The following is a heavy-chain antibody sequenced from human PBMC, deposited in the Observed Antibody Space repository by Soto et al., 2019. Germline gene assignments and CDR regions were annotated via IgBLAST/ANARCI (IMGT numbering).Heavy chain of an antibody. CDR3: ARMFGGWTLRYGMDV. D-gene: IGHD6-19*01. V-gene: IGHV2-26*01. CDR1: GFSLSNARMG. Sequence: QVTLKESGPVLVKPTETLTLTCTVSGFSLSNARMGVSWIRQPPGKALEWLAHIFSNDKKSYSTSLKSRLTISKDTSKSQVVLTMTNMDPVDTATYYCARMFGGWTLRYGMDVWGQGTTVTVSS. CDR2: IFSNDKK. J-gene: IGHJ6*02.